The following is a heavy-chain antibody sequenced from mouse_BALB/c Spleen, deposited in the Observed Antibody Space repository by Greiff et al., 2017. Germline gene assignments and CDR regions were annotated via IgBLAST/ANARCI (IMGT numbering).Heavy chain of an antibody. D-gene: IGHD1-1*01. Sequence: QVQLQQSGAELVKPGASVKLSCKASGYTFTSYYMYWVKQRPGQGLEWIGEINPSNGGTNFNEKFKSKATLTVDKSSSTAYMQLSSLTSEDSAVYYCTRATTVGARGLDDWGQGTTLTVSS. CDR1: GYTFTSYY. CDR2: INPSNGGT. V-gene: IGHV1S81*02. J-gene: IGHJ2*01. CDR3: TRATTVGARGLDD.